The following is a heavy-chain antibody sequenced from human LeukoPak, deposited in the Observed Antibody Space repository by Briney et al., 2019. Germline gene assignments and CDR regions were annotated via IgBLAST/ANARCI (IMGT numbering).Heavy chain of an antibody. CDR3: ARHLFSLVAAIEGAFDI. D-gene: IGHD5-12*01. J-gene: IGHJ3*02. Sequence: GESLKISFKASGYSFTSFWIGWVRQMPGRGLEWMGILYPGDSDTRFSPSFQGQVTISADKSISTAYLQWNSLKASDTAMYYCARHLFSLVAAIEGAFDIWGQGTMVTVSS. CDR1: GYSFTSFW. CDR2: LYPGDSDT. V-gene: IGHV5-51*01.